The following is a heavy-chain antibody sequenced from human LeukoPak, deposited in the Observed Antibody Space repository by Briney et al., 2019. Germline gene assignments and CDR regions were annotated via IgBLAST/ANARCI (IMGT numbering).Heavy chain of an antibody. D-gene: IGHD5-18*01. J-gene: IGHJ4*02. CDR2: IYYSGST. V-gene: IGHV4-59*08. Sequence: PSETLSLTCTVSGGPISSYYWSWIRQPPGKGLEWIGYIYYSGSTNYNPSLKSRVTISVDTSKNQFSLKLSPVTAADTAVYYCARGSGYSYWFYDYWGQGTLVTVSS. CDR1: GGPISSYY. CDR3: ARGSGYSYWFYDY.